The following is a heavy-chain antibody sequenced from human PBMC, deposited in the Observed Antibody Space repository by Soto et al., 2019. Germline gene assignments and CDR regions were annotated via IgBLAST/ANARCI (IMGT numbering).Heavy chain of an antibody. CDR1: GGTIDTYA. CDR2: IIPVLGLP. CDR3: ARGGQQVVSFDY. D-gene: IGHD6-6*01. J-gene: IGHJ4*02. Sequence: VQLVQSGAEVKKPGSSVKVSCRTSGGTIDTYAINWVRQAPGQGLDWMGRIIPVLGLPDYAPRFQGRLTIIADKSSNTVYMELNSLRSEDTAVYYCARGGQQVVSFDYWGQGSLVTVSA. V-gene: IGHV1-69*04.